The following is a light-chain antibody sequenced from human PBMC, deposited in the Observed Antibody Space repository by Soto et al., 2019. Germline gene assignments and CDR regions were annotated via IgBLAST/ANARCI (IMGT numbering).Light chain of an antibody. CDR2: DVS. CDR3: SSYTSSSTTLYL. V-gene: IGLV2-14*01. J-gene: IGLJ1*01. Sequence: QSALTQPASVSGSPGQSITISCTGTSSDVGGYNYVSWYQQHPGKAPKLMIYDVSNRPSGVSNRFSGSKSGNTASLTISGLQAEDEADYYCSSYTSSSTTLYLFGTGTKLTVL. CDR1: SSDVGGYNY.